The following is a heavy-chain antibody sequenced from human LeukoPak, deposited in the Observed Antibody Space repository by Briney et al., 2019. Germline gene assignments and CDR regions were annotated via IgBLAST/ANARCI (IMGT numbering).Heavy chain of an antibody. Sequence: SETLSLTCTVSGGSISSSSYYWGWIRQPPGKGLEWIGSIYYSGSTYYNPSLKSRVTISVDTSKNQFSLKLSSVTAADTAVYYCARVGYSGSYLGPWFDPWGQGTLVTVSS. D-gene: IGHD1-26*01. CDR3: ARVGYSGSYLGPWFDP. V-gene: IGHV4-39*07. CDR1: GGSISSSSYY. J-gene: IGHJ5*02. CDR2: IYYSGST.